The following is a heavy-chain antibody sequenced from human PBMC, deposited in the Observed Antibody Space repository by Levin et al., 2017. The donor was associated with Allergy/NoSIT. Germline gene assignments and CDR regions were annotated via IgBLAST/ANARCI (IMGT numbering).Heavy chain of an antibody. V-gene: IGHV1-2*04. CDR2: INPNSGGT. CDR1: GYTFTGYY. J-gene: IGHJ5*02. Sequence: GESLKISCQASGYTFTGYYMHWVRQAPGQGLEWMGWINPNSGGTNYAQKFQGWVTMTRDTSISTAYMELSRLRSDDTAVYYCARGGDWFDPWGQGTLVTVSS. D-gene: IGHD3-16*01. CDR3: ARGGDWFDP.